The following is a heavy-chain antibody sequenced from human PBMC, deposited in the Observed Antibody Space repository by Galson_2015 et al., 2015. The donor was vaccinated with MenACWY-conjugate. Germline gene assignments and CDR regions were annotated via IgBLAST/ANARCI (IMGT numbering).Heavy chain of an antibody. V-gene: IGHV3-48*02. CDR3: ARWLWGNDNSPPWFDP. CDR1: GFTFSHYS. Sequence: SLRLSCAASGFTFSHYSMNWVRQAPGKGLEWVSYISPGSGNIYYADSVRGRFTISRDNGKNSLYLQMNSLRDEDTAVYYCARWLWGNDNSPPWFDPRGQGTLVTVSS. CDR2: ISPGSGNI. D-gene: IGHD3-16*01. J-gene: IGHJ5*02.